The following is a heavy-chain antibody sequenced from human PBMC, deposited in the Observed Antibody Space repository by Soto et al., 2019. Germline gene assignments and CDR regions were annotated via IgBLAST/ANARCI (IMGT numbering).Heavy chain of an antibody. Sequence: PSETLSLTCTVSGGSISSGSYYWGWIRQPPGEGLEWIGSFYYSGSTYYNPSLRSRVAISVDTSKNHFSLRLNSVTAADSAVYYCARESGDNWDYEAYWGQGTPVTVSS. CDR2: FYYSGST. CDR3: ARESGDNWDYEAY. CDR1: GGSISSGSYY. V-gene: IGHV4-39*02. D-gene: IGHD1-7*01. J-gene: IGHJ4*02.